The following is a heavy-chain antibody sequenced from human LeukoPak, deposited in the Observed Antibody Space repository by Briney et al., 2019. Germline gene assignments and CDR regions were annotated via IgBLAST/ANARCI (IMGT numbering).Heavy chain of an antibody. Sequence: GGSLRLSCAASGFIISNNIMNWVRQAPGKGLEWVSVISAGGGDIYYADSVNGRFTISRDNSKNTLHLQMDSLRAEDTAVYYCAKDPPHSDRSIYSDNSWGQGTLVTVSS. J-gene: IGHJ4*02. CDR3: AKDPPHSDRSIYSDNS. CDR2: ISAGGGDI. CDR1: GFIISNNI. V-gene: IGHV3-23*01. D-gene: IGHD3-22*01.